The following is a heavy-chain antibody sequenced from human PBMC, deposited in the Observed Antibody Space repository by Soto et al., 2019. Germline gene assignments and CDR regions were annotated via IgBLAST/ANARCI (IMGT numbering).Heavy chain of an antibody. CDR2: ISAYNGNT. CDR3: ARVIVVPAAMILNYYYYMDV. CDR1: GYTFTRYG. D-gene: IGHD2-2*01. Sequence: GASVKVSCKASGYTFTRYGISWVRQAPGQGLEWMGWISAYNGNTNYAQKLQGRVTMTTDTSTSTAYMELRSLRSDDTAVYYCARVIVVPAAMILNYYYYMDVWGKGTTVTVSS. V-gene: IGHV1-18*01. J-gene: IGHJ6*03.